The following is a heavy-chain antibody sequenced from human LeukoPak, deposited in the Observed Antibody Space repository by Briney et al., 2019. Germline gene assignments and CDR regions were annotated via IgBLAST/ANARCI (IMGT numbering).Heavy chain of an antibody. CDR3: AREQLYCSGGSCYSVSDY. Sequence: ASVKVSCKASGYTFTSYGISWVRQAPGQGLEWMGWISAYNGNTNYAQKLQGRVTMTTDTSTSTAYMELRSLRSDYTAVYYCAREQLYCSGGSCYSVSDYWGQGTLVTVSS. CDR1: GYTFTSYG. V-gene: IGHV1-18*01. J-gene: IGHJ4*02. CDR2: ISAYNGNT. D-gene: IGHD2-15*01.